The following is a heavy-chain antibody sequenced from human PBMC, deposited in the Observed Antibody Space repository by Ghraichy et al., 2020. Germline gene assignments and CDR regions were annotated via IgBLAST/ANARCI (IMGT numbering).Heavy chain of an antibody. CDR2: MYHSGST. V-gene: IGHV4-31*03. CDR3: ARGDVVLTGPFDH. J-gene: IGHJ4*02. D-gene: IGHD3-9*01. Sequence: SQTRSLTCSVSGGSISRGGYYWGWIRQHPGKGPEWIGYMYHSGSTFYNPSLKSRVTISIDTSKDQFSLNLSSVTGADTAVYYCARGDVVLTGPFDHWGQGILVTVSS. CDR1: GGSISRGGYY.